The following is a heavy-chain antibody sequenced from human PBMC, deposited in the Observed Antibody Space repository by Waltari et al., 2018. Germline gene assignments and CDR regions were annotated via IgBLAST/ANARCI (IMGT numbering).Heavy chain of an antibody. V-gene: IGHV3-74*01. CDR2: INRDGSST. CDR1: GLTFSSYW. CDR3: ARDLDYSNYNGDY. J-gene: IGHJ4*02. Sequence: EVQLVESGGGLVQPGGSLRLSCAASGLTFSSYWMHWVHQAPGKGLVWVERINRDGSSTSYADSVKGRFTIARDNAKNTLYLQMNSLRAEDTAVYYCARDLDYSNYNGDYWGQGTLVTVSS. D-gene: IGHD4-4*01.